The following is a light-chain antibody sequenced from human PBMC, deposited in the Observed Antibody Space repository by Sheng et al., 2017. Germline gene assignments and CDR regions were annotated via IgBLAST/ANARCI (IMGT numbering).Light chain of an antibody. CDR1: SSDVGDYNR. V-gene: IGLV2-18*02. CDR2: DVT. CDR3: SSYTSNITWV. J-gene: IGLJ3*02. Sequence: QSALTQPASVSGSPGQSVTISCTGTSSDVGDYNRVSWYQQPPGTAPKLLIYDVTSRPSGVPDRFSGSKSGNTASLTISGLQAEDEADYYCSSYTSNITWVFGGGTKLTVL.